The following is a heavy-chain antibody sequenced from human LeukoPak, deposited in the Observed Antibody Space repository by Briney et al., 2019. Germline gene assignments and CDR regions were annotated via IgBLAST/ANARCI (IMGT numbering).Heavy chain of an antibody. V-gene: IGHV3-9*01. CDR2: ISWNSGSI. Sequence: GGSLRLSCAASGFTFDDYAMHWVRQAPGKGLEWVSVISWNSGSIGYADSVKGRFTISRDNAKNSLYLQMNSLRAEDTALYYCAKEPYPHDGDYEEYFQHWGQGTLVTVSS. CDR3: AKEPYPHDGDYEEYFQH. D-gene: IGHD4-17*01. CDR1: GFTFDDYA. J-gene: IGHJ1*01.